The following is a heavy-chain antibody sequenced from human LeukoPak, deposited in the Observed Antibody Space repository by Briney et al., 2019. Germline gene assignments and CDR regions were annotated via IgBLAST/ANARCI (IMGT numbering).Heavy chain of an antibody. D-gene: IGHD5-18*01. CDR3: AKDSGWIQFID. J-gene: IGHJ4*02. V-gene: IGHV3-23*01. CDR2: VTPSGDPT. CDR1: GFTFNTYW. Sequence: GGSLRLSCAASGFTFNTYWMHWVRQAPGKGLEWVSGVTPSGDPTYYADSVKGRFIISRDNSKNTMYLQMNSLRAEDTGVYYCAKDSGWIQFIDWGQGTPVTVSS.